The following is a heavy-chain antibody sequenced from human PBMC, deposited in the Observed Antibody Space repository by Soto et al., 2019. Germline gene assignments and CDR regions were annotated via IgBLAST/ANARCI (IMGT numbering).Heavy chain of an antibody. V-gene: IGHV6-1*01. J-gene: IGHJ6*02. D-gene: IGHD5-12*01. CDR2: TYYRSKWYN. Sequence: SQTLSLTGAICGDSVSSNSAAWNWIRQSPSRGLEWLGRTYYRSKWYNDYAVSVKSRITINPDTSKNQFSLQLNSVTPEDTAVYYCARDPWLQGYYYYGMDVWGQGTTVTVSS. CDR3: ARDPWLQGYYYYGMDV. CDR1: GDSVSSNSAA.